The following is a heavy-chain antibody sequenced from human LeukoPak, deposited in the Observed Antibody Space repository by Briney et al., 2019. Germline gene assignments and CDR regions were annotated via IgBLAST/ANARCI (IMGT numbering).Heavy chain of an antibody. D-gene: IGHD3-10*01. CDR2: IYYSGST. CDR3: ARDATIKYYGSGSYYPD. CDR1: GFTFSDYY. J-gene: IGHJ4*02. Sequence: GSLRLSCAASGFTFSDYYMSWIRQPPGKGLEWIGFIYYSGSTNYNPTLKSRVNISVDTSTNQYSQKLSSVTAADTAVYYCARDATIKYYGSGSYYPDWGQGTLVTVSS. V-gene: IGHV4-59*01.